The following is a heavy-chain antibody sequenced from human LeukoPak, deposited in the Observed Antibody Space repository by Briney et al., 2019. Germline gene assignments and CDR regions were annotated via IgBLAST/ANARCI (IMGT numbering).Heavy chain of an antibody. CDR2: INHSGST. V-gene: IGHV4-39*07. CDR1: GGSISSTSYY. J-gene: IGHJ4*02. Sequence: SETLSLTCTVSGGSISSTSYYWSWIRQPPGKGLEWIGEINHSGSTNYNPSLKSRVTISVDTSKNQFSLKLSSVTAADTAVYYCASLSDYYDSSGSFDYWGQGTLVTVSS. D-gene: IGHD3-22*01. CDR3: ASLSDYYDSSGSFDY.